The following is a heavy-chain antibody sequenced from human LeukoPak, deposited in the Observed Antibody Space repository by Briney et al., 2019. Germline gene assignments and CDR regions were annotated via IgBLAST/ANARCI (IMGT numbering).Heavy chain of an antibody. J-gene: IGHJ6*02. CDR3: GRTYYGAYLHYYYGMDV. CDR1: GFTVSGNY. Sequence: GGSLRLSCAASGFTVSGNYMSWVRQAPGKGLEWVSVIYSGGSTYYADSVKGRFTISRDNSKKKMYLKMNSLSAEETAVYYCGRTYYGAYLHYYYGMDVWGQGTTVTVSS. V-gene: IGHV3-53*01. CDR2: IYSGGST. D-gene: IGHD4-17*01.